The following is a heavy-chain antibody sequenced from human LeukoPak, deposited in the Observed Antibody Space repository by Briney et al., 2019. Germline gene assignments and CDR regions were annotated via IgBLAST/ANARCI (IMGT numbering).Heavy chain of an antibody. Sequence: SSETLSLTCTVSSGSISSSSYYWRGIRQPPGKGLEWIGSIYYSGSTYYNPSLKSRVTISVDTSKNQFSLKLSSVTAADTTVYYCARSDVGATGGWFDPWGQGTLVTVSS. CDR2: IYYSGST. V-gene: IGHV4-39*01. J-gene: IGHJ5*02. CDR1: SGSISSSSYY. CDR3: ARSDVGATGGWFDP. D-gene: IGHD1-26*01.